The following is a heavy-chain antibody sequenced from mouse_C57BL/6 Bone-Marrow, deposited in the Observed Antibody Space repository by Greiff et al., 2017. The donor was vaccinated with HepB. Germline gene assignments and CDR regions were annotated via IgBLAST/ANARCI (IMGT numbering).Heavy chain of an antibody. CDR1: GYTFTSYD. J-gene: IGHJ1*03. CDR2: IYPRDGST. V-gene: IGHV1-85*01. CDR3: ARVYWYFDV. Sequence: VKLMESGPELVKPGASVKLSCKASGYTFTSYDINWVKQRPGQGLEWIGWIYPRDGSTKYNEKFKGKATLTVDTSSSTAYMELHSLTSEDSAVYFCARVYWYFDVWGTGTTVTVSS.